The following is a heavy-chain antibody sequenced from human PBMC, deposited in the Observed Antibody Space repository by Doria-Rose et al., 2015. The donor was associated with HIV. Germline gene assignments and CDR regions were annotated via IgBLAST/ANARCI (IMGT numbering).Heavy chain of an antibody. CDR3: ARIKSSRWYHKYYFDF. Sequence: QVTLKESGPVLVKPTETLTLTCTVSGVSLSSPGMGVSWIRQPPGKALEWLAHIFSDDERSYKTSLKSGLTVSRGTSKSQVVLTMTDMDPVDTATYYCARIKSSRWYHKYYFDFWGQGTLVIVSA. J-gene: IGHJ4*02. CDR2: IFSDDER. V-gene: IGHV2-26*01. D-gene: IGHD6-13*01. CDR1: GVSLSSPGMG.